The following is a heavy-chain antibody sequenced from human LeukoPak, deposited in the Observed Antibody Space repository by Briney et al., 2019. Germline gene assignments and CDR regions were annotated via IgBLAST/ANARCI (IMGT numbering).Heavy chain of an antibody. CDR2: IIPLFGTA. CDR1: GGTFNNSA. V-gene: IGHV1-69*05. J-gene: IGHJ5*02. D-gene: IGHD4-17*01. Sequence: SVKVSCKTSGGTFNNSAISWVRQAPGQGGERMGGIIPLFGTAGYAQKLQGRVTITKHESTRTVYLELTTLTSDDTAVYYCARDVHGDYGSGWFDPWGQGTLVSVSS. CDR3: ARDVHGDYGSGWFDP.